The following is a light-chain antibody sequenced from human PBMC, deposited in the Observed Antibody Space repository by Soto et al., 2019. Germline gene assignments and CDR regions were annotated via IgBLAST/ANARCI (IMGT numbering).Light chain of an antibody. J-gene: IGKJ2*01. V-gene: IGKV1-39*01. CDR2: AAS. CDR3: QQSYSTLYT. Sequence: DIQMTQSPSSLSASIGDRVTITCRASQSIGTSLSWHQQKSGRAPNLLIHAASTLQSGVPSRFSGSGSGTDFTLTIRSLQPEDVAVYYCQQSYSTLYTFGQGTNLEIK. CDR1: QSIGTS.